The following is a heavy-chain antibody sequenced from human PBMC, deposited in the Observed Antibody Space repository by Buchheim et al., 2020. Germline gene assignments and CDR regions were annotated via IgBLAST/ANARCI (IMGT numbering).Heavy chain of an antibody. D-gene: IGHD5-18*01. CDR1: GFTFSSYG. J-gene: IGHJ4*02. CDR3: AKDRRYSSYFDY. Sequence: QVQLVESGGGVVQPGRSLRLSCAASGFTFSSYGMHWVRQAPGKGLEWVAVISYDGSNKYYGDSVKGRFTISRDNSKNTLDLQMNSLRAEDTAVYYCAKDRRYSSYFDYWGQGTL. CDR2: ISYDGSNK. V-gene: IGHV3-30*18.